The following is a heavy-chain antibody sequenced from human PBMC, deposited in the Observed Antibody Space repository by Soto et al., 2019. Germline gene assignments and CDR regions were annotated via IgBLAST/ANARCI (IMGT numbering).Heavy chain of an antibody. CDR1: GGSISSYY. CDR2: IYHSGST. V-gene: IGHV4-59*12. D-gene: IGHD2-15*01. Sequence: SETLSLTCTVSGGSISSYYWSWIRQPPGKGLEWIGYIYHSGSTNYNPSLKSRVTISVDKSKNQFSLQLNSLNTEDTAVYYCTRGGTSQNSYYWHMDVWGQGTTVTVSS. CDR3: TRGGTSQNSYYWHMDV. J-gene: IGHJ6*03.